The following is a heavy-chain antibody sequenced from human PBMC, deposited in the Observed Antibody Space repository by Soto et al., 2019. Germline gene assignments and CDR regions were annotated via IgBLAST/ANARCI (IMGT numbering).Heavy chain of an antibody. V-gene: IGHV3-21*01. Sequence: EVQLVESGGGLVKPGGSLRLSCAASGFIFDIYSMTWVRQAPGKGLEWVSSISSSSSYIYYADSVKGRFTISRDNAENSLYLQMSSLRADDTAVYYCARVRGAASDIRYYYYGIDVWGQGTTVTVSS. D-gene: IGHD3-10*01. CDR2: ISSSSSYI. J-gene: IGHJ6*02. CDR3: ARVRGAASDIRYYYYGIDV. CDR1: GFIFDIYS.